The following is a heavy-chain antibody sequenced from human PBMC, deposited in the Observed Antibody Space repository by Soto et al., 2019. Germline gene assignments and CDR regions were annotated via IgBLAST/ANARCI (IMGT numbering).Heavy chain of an antibody. Sequence: GSSVKVSCKACGGTFSCYTPSWVRQATGQGLGWMGRIIPILGIANYAQKFQGRVTITADECTTTAYMELTSLRSEDTAVYYCARDKDRQQLGGNYCYGIDVWGQATTVTVSS. D-gene: IGHD3-3*02. CDR2: IIPILGIA. V-gene: IGHV1-69*04. CDR1: GGTFSCYT. CDR3: ARDKDRQQLGGNYCYGIDV. J-gene: IGHJ6*02.